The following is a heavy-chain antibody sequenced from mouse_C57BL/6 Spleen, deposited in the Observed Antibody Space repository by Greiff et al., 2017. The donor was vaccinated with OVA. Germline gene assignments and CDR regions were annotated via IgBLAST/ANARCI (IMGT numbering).Heavy chain of an antibody. J-gene: IGHJ4*01. CDR1: GYTFTEYT. Sequence: LVESGAELVKPGASVKLSCKASGYTFTEYTIHWVKQRSGQGLEWIGWFYPGSGSIKYNEKFKDKATLTADKSSSTVYMELSRLTSEDSAVYFCARHEDGVLGRGAAMDYWGQGTSVTVSS. V-gene: IGHV1-62-2*01. CDR3: ARHEDGVLGRGAAMDY. CDR2: FYPGSGSI. D-gene: IGHD4-1*01.